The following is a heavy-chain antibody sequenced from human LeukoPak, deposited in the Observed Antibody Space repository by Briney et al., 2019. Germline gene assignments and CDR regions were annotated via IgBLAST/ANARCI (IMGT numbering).Heavy chain of an antibody. Sequence: APGKLSSKAAGYNFVGYDVHWARQAPGQGLEWMGRINPRDGETNFAQKFQGRVTMTSDTSISTAYLELSRLRSDDTAVYYCGRDWELRFHQGGLAYWGQGALVTVSS. CDR3: GRDWELRFHQGGLAY. CDR1: GYNFVGYD. V-gene: IGHV1-2*06. CDR2: INPRDGET. J-gene: IGHJ4*02. D-gene: IGHD3-3*01.